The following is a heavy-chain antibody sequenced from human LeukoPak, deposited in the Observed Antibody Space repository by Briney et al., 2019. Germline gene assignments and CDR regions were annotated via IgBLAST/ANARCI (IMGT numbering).Heavy chain of an antibody. J-gene: IGHJ6*02. D-gene: IGHD5-12*01. Sequence: GGSLRLSCAASGFTFSSYAMSWVRQAPGKGLEWVSAISGSGGSTYCADSVKGRFTISRDNSKNTLYLQMNSLRAEDTAVYYCARAPPGLRFYGMDVWGQGTTVTVSS. CDR3: ARAPPGLRFYGMDV. V-gene: IGHV3-23*01. CDR1: GFTFSSYA. CDR2: ISGSGGST.